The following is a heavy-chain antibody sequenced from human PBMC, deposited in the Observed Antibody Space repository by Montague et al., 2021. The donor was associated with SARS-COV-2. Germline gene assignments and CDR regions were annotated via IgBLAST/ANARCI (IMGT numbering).Heavy chain of an antibody. CDR2: IYYSGST. J-gene: IGHJ2*01. D-gene: IGHD2-15*01. CDR1: GGSISSGGYY. Sequence: TLSLTCTVSGGSISSGGYYWSWIRQHPGKGLEWIGYIYYSGSTYYNPSLKSRVTISVDTSKDQFSLKLSSVTAADTAVYYCARVLGGYCSGGSCYRGWYFDLWGRGILVTVSS. CDR3: ARVLGGYCSGGSCYRGWYFDL. V-gene: IGHV4-31*03.